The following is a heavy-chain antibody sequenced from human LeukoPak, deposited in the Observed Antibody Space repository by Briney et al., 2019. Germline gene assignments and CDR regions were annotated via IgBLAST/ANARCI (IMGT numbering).Heavy chain of an antibody. V-gene: IGHV3-21*01. J-gene: IGHJ4*02. CDR1: GFTFSSYS. CDR2: ISSSSCYI. CDR3: ARDLFPSTTAYFDY. D-gene: IGHD4-11*01. Sequence: PGGSLRLSCAASGFTFSSYSMNWVRQAPGKGLEWVSSISSSSCYIYYADSVKGRFTISRDDAKNSLYLQMNSLRAEDTAVYYCARDLFPSTTAYFDYWGQGTLVTVSS.